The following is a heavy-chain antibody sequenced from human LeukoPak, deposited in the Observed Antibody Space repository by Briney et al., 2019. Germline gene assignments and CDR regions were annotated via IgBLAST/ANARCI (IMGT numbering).Heavy chain of an antibody. CDR3: ARARVIFGVAIAVFEY. CDR2: ISSSGSTI. D-gene: IGHD3-3*01. V-gene: IGHV3-48*02. J-gene: IGHJ4*02. Sequence: GGSLRPSCAASGFTFSSYSMNWVRQAPGKGLEWVSYISSSGSTIYYTDSVKGRFTISRDNAKNSLYLQMNSLRDEDTAVYYCARARVIFGVAIAVFEYWGQGALVTVSS. CDR1: GFTFSSYS.